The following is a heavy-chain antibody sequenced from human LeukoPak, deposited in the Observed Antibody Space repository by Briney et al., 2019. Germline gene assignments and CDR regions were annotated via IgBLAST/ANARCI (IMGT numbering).Heavy chain of an antibody. CDR1: GGSSSGYY. Sequence: SETLSLTCTVSGGSSSGYYWSWIRQPPGKGLEYIGYIYNSGRTDYNPSLKSRVTISVDTSKNQFSLKLNSVTAADTAVYYCARHGYYYYYMDVWGKGTTVTVSS. J-gene: IGHJ6*03. CDR3: ARHGYYYYYMDV. V-gene: IGHV4-59*01. CDR2: IYNSGRT.